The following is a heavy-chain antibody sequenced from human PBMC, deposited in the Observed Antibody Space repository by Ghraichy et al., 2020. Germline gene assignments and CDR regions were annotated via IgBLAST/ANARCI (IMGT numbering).Heavy chain of an antibody. Sequence: SGAVYGGSFSGYYWSWIRQPPGKGLEWIGEINHSGSTNYNPSLKSRVTISVDTSKNQFSLKLSSVTAADTAVYYCARGTSGYDPFDYWGQGTLVTVSS. CDR1: GGSFSGYY. CDR3: ARGTSGYDPFDY. CDR2: INHSGST. D-gene: IGHD5-12*01. V-gene: IGHV4-34*01. J-gene: IGHJ4*02.